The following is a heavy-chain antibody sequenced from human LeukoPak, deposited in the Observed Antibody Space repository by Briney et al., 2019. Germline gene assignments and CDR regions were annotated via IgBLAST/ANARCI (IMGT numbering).Heavy chain of an antibody. CDR1: GDSISSYY. V-gene: IGHV4-4*09. CDR2: IYSSGSA. CDR3: ARQGAVDI. Sequence: SETLSLTCTVSGDSISSYYWSWIRQPPGKGLEWIGFIYSSGSANYSPSLRSRVTMSVDMSKNQFSLKLRSVTAADTAVYYCARQGAVDIWGQGTMVVVSS. J-gene: IGHJ3*02.